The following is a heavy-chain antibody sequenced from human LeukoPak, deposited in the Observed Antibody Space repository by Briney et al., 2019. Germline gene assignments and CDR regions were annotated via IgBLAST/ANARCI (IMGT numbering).Heavy chain of an antibody. J-gene: IGHJ4*02. D-gene: IGHD5-18*01. Sequence: GGSLRLSCAASGFTFSSYAMSWVRQTPGKGLERVSAISGSGGSTYYADSVKGRFTISRDNSKSTLYLQMSSLRAEDTALYYCAKDRGYSYGDENYFNCWGQGTLVTVSS. V-gene: IGHV3-23*01. CDR3: AKDRGYSYGDENYFNC. CDR1: GFTFSSYA. CDR2: ISGSGGST.